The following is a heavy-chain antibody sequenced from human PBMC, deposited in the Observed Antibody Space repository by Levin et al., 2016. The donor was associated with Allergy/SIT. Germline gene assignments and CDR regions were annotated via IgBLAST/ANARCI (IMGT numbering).Heavy chain of an antibody. D-gene: IGHD6-19*01. Sequence: WVRQAPGQGLEWMGWINPNSGGTNYAQKFQGRVTMTRDTSISTAYMELSRLRSDDTAVYYCAISSGWYPEYLDVWGQGTTVTVSS. J-gene: IGHJ6*02. CDR2: INPNSGGT. V-gene: IGHV1-2*02. CDR3: AISSGWYPEYLDV.